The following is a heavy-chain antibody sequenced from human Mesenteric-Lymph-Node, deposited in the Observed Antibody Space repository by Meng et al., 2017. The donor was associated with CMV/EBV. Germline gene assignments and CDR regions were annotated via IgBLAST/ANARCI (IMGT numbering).Heavy chain of an antibody. CDR1: GGSISSSSYY. D-gene: IGHD3-22*01. V-gene: IGHV4-39*01. J-gene: IGHJ5*02. CDR3: ARHPIITMIVVVIPGGGFDP. CDR2: IYYSGST. Sequence: GSLRLSCTVSGGSISSSSYYWGWIRQPPGKGLEWIRSIYYSGSTYYNPSLKSRVTISVDTSKNQFSLKLSSVTAADTAVYYCARHPIITMIVVVIPGGGFDPWGQGTLVTVSS.